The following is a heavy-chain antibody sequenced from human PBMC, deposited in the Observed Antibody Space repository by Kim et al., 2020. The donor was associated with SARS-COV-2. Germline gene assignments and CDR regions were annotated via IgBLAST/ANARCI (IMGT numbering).Heavy chain of an antibody. Sequence: GGSLRLSCAASGFTFSSYAMHWVRQAPGKGLEWVAVISYDGSNKYYADSVKGRFTISRDNSKNTLYLQMNSLRAEDTAVYYCARDYCSSTSCYEGYYFDYWGQGTLVTVS. CDR3: ARDYCSSTSCYEGYYFDY. J-gene: IGHJ4*02. D-gene: IGHD2-2*01. CDR1: GFTFSSYA. CDR2: ISYDGSNK. V-gene: IGHV3-30*04.